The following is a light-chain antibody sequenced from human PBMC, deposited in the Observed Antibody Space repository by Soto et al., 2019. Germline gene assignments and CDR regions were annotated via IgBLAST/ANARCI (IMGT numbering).Light chain of an antibody. CDR3: ISYSGSDNPVI. J-gene: IGLJ2*01. V-gene: IGLV2-8*01. CDR2: EVS. CDR1: SSDVGGYNY. Sequence: QSALTQPPSASGSPGQSVTISCTGTSSDVGGYNYVSWYQQHPGKAPKFLIFEVSRRPSGVPDRFSGSKSGNTASLTVSGLQADDEADYFCISYSGSDNPVIFGGGTEL.